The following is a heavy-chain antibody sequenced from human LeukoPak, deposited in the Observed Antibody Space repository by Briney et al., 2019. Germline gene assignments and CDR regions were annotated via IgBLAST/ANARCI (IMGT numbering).Heavy chain of an antibody. V-gene: IGHV4-34*01. D-gene: IGHD3-10*01. CDR2: INHSGST. CDR3: ARLILGDYYGSGSYYKREGDY. Sequence: SETLSLTCAVYGGSFSGYYWSWIGQPPGKGLEWIGKINHSGSTNYNPSLKSRVTISVDTSKNQFSLKLSSVTAADTAVYYCARLILGDYYGSGSYYKREGDYWGQGTLVTVSS. CDR1: GGSFSGYY. J-gene: IGHJ4*02.